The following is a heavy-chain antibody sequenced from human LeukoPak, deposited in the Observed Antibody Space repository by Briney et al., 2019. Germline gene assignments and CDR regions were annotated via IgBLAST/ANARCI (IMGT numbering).Heavy chain of an antibody. J-gene: IGHJ4*02. V-gene: IGHV1-3*01. CDR3: ARVYFRSESSYNPFDY. D-gene: IGHD3-10*01. Sequence: GASVKVSCKASGYTFTSYAMHWVRQAPGQRLEWMGWINAGNGNTKYSQKFQGRVTITRDTSASTAYMELSSLRSEDTAVYYCARVYFRSESSYNPFDYWGRGTLVTVSS. CDR2: INAGNGNT. CDR1: GYTFTSYA.